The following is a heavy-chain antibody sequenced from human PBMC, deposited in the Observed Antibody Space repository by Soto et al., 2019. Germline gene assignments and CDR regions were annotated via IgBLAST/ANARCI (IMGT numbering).Heavy chain of an antibody. V-gene: IGHV3-15*01. CDR3: TTGLTYYYDSSGYYWAGGMDV. CDR2: IKSKSDGETT. J-gene: IGHJ6*02. Sequence: GGSLRLSCAGSGFTFSNAWMNWVREAPGKGLEWVGRIKSKSDGETTDYAAPVKGRFTISRDDSKNTLYLQMNSLKTEDTAVYYCTTGLTYYYDSSGYYWAGGMDVWGQGITVTVSS. D-gene: IGHD3-22*01. CDR1: GFTFSNAW.